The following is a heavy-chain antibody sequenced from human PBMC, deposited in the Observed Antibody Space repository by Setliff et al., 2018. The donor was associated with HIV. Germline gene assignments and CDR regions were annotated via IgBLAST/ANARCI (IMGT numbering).Heavy chain of an antibody. V-gene: IGHV4-34*01. CDR3: ARDRHYYGSGSYGP. D-gene: IGHD3-10*01. J-gene: IGHJ5*02. CDR1: GGSISSYY. CDR2: INHSGST. Sequence: ASETLSLTCTVSGGSISSYYWSWIRQPPGKGLEWIGEINHSGSTNYNPSLKSRVTISVDTSRNQFSLKLSSVTAADTAVYYCARDRHYYGSGSYGPWGQGSLVTVSS.